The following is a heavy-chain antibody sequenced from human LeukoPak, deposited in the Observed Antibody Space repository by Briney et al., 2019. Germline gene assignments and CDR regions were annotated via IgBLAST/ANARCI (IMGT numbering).Heavy chain of an antibody. CDR1: GYTFTSYG. D-gene: IGHD2-21*02. CDR2: ISAYNGNT. Sequence: APVKVSCKASGYTFTSYGISWVRQAPGQGLEWMGWISAYNGNTNYAQKLQGRVTMTTDTSTSTAYMELRSLRSDDTAVYYCARDRRGHIVVVTAIRPLDYWGQGTLVTVSS. J-gene: IGHJ4*02. V-gene: IGHV1-18*01. CDR3: ARDRRGHIVVVTAIRPLDY.